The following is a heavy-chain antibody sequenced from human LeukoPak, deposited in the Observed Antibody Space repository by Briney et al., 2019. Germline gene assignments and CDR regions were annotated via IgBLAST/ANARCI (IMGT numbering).Heavy chain of an antibody. J-gene: IGHJ4*02. Sequence: GGSLRLSCAASGFTFSSYSMNWVRQAPGQGLEWVSSISSSSSYIYYADSVKGRFTISRDNAKNSLYLQMNSLRAEDTAVYYCAAYYYDSSGYLPFDYWGQGTLVTVSS. D-gene: IGHD3-22*01. V-gene: IGHV3-21*01. CDR1: GFTFSSYS. CDR3: AAYYYDSSGYLPFDY. CDR2: ISSSSSYI.